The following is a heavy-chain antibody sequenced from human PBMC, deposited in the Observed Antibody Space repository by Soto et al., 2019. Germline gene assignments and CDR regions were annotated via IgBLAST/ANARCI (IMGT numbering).Heavy chain of an antibody. Sequence: GGSLRLSCAASGFTFSSYAMSWVRQAPGKGLEWVSAISGSGGSTYYADSVKGRFTISRDNSKNTLYLQMNSLRAEDTAVYYCAKGGSAYYYGSGSPPDYGMDVWGQGTTVTVSS. V-gene: IGHV3-23*01. CDR3: AKGGSAYYYGSGSPPDYGMDV. D-gene: IGHD3-10*01. CDR2: ISGSGGST. J-gene: IGHJ6*02. CDR1: GFTFSSYA.